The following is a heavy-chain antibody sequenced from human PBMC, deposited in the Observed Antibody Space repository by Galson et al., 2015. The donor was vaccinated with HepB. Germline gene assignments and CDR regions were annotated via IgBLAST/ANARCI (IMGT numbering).Heavy chain of an antibody. V-gene: IGHV3-9*01. CDR3: AKDRYSSTSGTIDP. CDR2: ISWNSGSI. D-gene: IGHD6-13*01. Sequence: SLRLSCAASGITLDDYAMHSVRQAPGKGLEWVSGISWNSGSIGYADSVKGRFTISRDNAKNSLYLQMNSLRAEDTALYYCAKDRYSSTSGTIDPWGQGTLVTVSS. CDR1: GITLDDYA. J-gene: IGHJ5*02.